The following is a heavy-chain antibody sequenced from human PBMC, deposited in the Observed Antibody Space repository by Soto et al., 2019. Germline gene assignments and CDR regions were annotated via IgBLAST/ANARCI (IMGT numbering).Heavy chain of an antibody. V-gene: IGHV1-18*01. CDR3: ARGRSTWDF. CDR2: INGFNGKT. D-gene: IGHD2-2*01. CDR1: GYMFTSYG. Sequence: QVRLVQSGAAVKKPGASVQVSCKASGYMFTSYGITWVRQAPGQGHEWMGWINGFNGKTNYAQNLQGRVTMPTYTSTTTAYMELRRLRSDDTGLYYCARGRSTWDFWGQVALGTVSA. J-gene: IGHJ4*02.